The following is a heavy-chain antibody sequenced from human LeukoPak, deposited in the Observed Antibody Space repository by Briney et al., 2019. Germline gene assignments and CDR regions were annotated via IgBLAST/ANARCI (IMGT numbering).Heavy chain of an antibody. CDR1: GVAFSSYA. Sequence: GGSLRLSCAASGVAFSSYAMGWVRQAPGKGLEWVSAISGSGGSTFYADSVKGRFTISRDGSKNTLYLQMNSLRAEDTAVYYCAKALSIAAAGWSLYFDYWDQGTLVTVSS. J-gene: IGHJ4*02. V-gene: IGHV3-23*01. CDR2: ISGSGGST. CDR3: AKALSIAAAGWSLYFDY. D-gene: IGHD6-13*01.